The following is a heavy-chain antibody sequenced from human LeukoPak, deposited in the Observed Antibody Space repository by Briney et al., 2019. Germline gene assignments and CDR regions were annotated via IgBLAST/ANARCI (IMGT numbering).Heavy chain of an antibody. CDR1: GGSISSNNYF. D-gene: IGHD3-9*01. V-gene: IGHV4-39*01. J-gene: IGHJ5*02. CDR3: ARLLTTNWFDL. Sequence: KPSETPSPTCTVPGGSISSNNYFWAWIRPPPRKGLEWIGSIYYTGSAYYNPSLKSRVTISVDTSKNQFSLKLRSVTAADTAVYYCARLLTTNWFDLWGQGTLVTVSS. CDR2: IYYTGSA.